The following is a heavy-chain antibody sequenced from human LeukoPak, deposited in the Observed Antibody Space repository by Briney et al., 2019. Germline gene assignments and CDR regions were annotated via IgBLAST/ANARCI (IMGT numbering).Heavy chain of an antibody. CDR2: IYYSGST. D-gene: IGHD3-22*01. CDR3: ARDADSHHDAFDT. J-gene: IGHJ3*02. CDR1: GGSISSSDYY. Sequence: SQTLSLTCTVSGGSISSSDYYWSWIRQPPGKGLEWIEYIYYSGSTYYNPSLKSRVTISVDTSKNQFSLKLSSVTAADTAVYYCARDADSHHDAFDTWGQGTMVTVSS. V-gene: IGHV4-30-4*01.